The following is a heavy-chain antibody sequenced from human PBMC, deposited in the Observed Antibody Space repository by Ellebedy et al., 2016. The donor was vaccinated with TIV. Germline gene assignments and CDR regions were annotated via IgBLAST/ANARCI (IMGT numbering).Heavy chain of an antibody. D-gene: IGHD3/OR15-3a*01. CDR2: SYHSGDT. V-gene: IGHV4-4*02. Sequence: SETLSLXCGVSGASIKTENWWSWVRQPPGKGLEWIGASYHSGDTNYNPSLTSRVTISVDTSKNAFSLQLNSVSATDTAVYYCALLDCLFTGGCRWGQGTLVTVSS. CDR1: GASIKTENW. J-gene: IGHJ4*02. CDR3: ALLDCLFTGGCR.